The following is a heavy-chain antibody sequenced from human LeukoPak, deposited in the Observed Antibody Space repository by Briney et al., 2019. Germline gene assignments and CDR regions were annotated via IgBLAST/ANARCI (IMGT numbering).Heavy chain of an antibody. CDR2: IYSGGNT. CDR1: GFTVSINS. CDR3: AKDQGTYELLWFGELLRQDY. D-gene: IGHD3-10*01. Sequence: PGGSLRLSCTVSGFTVSINSMSWVRQAPGKGLEWVSFIYSGGNTHYSDSVKGRFTISRDNSKNTLYLQMNSLRAEDTAVYYCAKDQGTYELLWFGELLRQDYWGQGTLVTVSS. J-gene: IGHJ4*02. V-gene: IGHV3-53*01.